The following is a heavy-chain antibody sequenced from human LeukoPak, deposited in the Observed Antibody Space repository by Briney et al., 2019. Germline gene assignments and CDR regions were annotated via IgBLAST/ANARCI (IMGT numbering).Heavy chain of an antibody. CDR2: ISPSADIT. CDR3: AKDDAWLQFND. J-gene: IGHJ4*02. D-gene: IGHD5-24*01. CDR1: GFTFDHYA. V-gene: IGHV3-23*01. Sequence: GGSLRLSCAASGFTFDHYAMHWVRQAPGKCLEWVSGISPSADITYYADSVKGRFTISRDNSENTVYLHMSSLRAGDTAVYFCAKDDAWLQFNDWGQGTLVTVSS.